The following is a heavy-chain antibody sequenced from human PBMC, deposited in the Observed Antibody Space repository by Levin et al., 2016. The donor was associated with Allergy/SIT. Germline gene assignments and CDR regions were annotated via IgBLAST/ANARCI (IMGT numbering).Heavy chain of an antibody. D-gene: IGHD3-10*01. V-gene: IGHV3-23*01. J-gene: IGHJ5*02. CDR2: ISGSGGST. CDR3: AKDRYYGSGRQSWLDP. Sequence: WIRQPPGKGLEWVSAISGSGGSTYYADSVKGRFTISRDNSKNTLYLQMNSLRAEDTAVYYCAKDRYYGSGRQSWLDPWGQGTLVTVSS.